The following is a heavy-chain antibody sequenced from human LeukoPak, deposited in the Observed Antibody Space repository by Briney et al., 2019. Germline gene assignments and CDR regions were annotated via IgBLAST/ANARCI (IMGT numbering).Heavy chain of an antibody. CDR2: IKQDGSEK. CDR3: AKAYVDTTYFDS. V-gene: IGHV3-7*03. CDR1: RFTLGTYW. Sequence: GGSLRLSCAASRFTLGTYWMTWVRQGPGKGLEWVANIKQDGSEKYYVDSVKGRFIVSRDNSKNTLFLQMNSLRAEDTAVYYCAKAYVDTTYFDSWGQGTLVTVSS. D-gene: IGHD5-18*01. J-gene: IGHJ4*02.